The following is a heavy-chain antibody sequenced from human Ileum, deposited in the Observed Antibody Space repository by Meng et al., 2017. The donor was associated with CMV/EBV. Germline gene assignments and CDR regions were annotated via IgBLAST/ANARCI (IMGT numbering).Heavy chain of an antibody. V-gene: IGHV4-61*02. Sequence: QGQLQESGPGLVKPSQTLSLTCTVSGGSITSGSYYWNWIRQPAGKGLEWIGRIDGSGKTKYNPSLGSRVTISADTSRNEVSLELSSVTAADTAVYYCAREGDIILWGWLDPWGQGTLVTVSS. CDR2: IDGSGKT. CDR1: GGSITSGSYY. D-gene: IGHD5-12*01. CDR3: AREGDIILWGWLDP. J-gene: IGHJ5*02.